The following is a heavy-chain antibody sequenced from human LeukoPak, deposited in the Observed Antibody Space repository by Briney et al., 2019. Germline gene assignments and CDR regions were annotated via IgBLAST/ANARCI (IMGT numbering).Heavy chain of an antibody. CDR3: AREYYDILTGYYLLDY. V-gene: IGHV1-2*02. J-gene: IGHJ4*02. D-gene: IGHD3-9*01. CDR2: INPNSGGT. CDR1: GYTFTGYY. Sequence: GASVKVSCKASGYTFTGYYMHWVRQAPGQGLEWMGWINPNSGGTNYAQKFQGRVTMTRDTSISTAYMELSRLRSDDTAVYYCAREYYDILTGYYLLDYWGQGTLVTVSS.